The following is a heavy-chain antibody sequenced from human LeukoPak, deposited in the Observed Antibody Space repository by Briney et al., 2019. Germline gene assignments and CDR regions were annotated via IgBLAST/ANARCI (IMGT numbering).Heavy chain of an antibody. CDR2: INPNSGGT. V-gene: IGHV1-2*02. D-gene: IGHD6-19*01. CDR1: GYTFTGYY. CDR3: ARDRGGKQWPLGY. Sequence: ASVKVSCKASGYTFTGYYMHWVRQAPGQGLEWMGWINPNSGGTNYAQKFQGRVTMTRDTSISTAYMELSRLRSDDTAVYYCARDRGGKQWPLGYRGQGTLVTVSS. J-gene: IGHJ4*02.